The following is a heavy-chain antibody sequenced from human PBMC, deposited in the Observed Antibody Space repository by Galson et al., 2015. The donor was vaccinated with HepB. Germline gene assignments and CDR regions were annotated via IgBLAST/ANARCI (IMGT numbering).Heavy chain of an antibody. CDR1: GGSISSTNYY. Sequence: ETLSLTCTVSGGSISSTNYYWGWIRQPPGKGLEWIGSINYSGNTHYNPSLKSRVTVSVDTSTNQFSLKLTSVTAADTAIYYCARDPTIDVESAARNWFDPWGQGILVTVSS. CDR2: INYSGNT. CDR3: ARDPTIDVESAARNWFDP. D-gene: IGHD2-2*01. J-gene: IGHJ5*02. V-gene: IGHV4-39*07.